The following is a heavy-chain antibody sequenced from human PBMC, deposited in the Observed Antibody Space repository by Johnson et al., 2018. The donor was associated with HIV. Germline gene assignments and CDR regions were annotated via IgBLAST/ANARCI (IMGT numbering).Heavy chain of an antibody. J-gene: IGHJ3*02. Sequence: VQLVESGGGLVKPGGSLRLSCAASGFTFSNAWMSWVRQAPGKGLEWVSGINWNGGNTGYADSVKGRFTISRDNAKNSLYLQMNSLRGGDTAFYYCARSGAGAAFDIWGQGTMVTVSS. V-gene: IGHV3-20*04. CDR2: INWNGGNT. CDR1: GFTFSNAW. D-gene: IGHD6-19*01. CDR3: ARSGAGAAFDI.